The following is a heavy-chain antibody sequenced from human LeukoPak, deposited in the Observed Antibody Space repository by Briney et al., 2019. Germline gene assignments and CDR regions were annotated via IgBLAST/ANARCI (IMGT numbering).Heavy chain of an antibody. J-gene: IGHJ4*02. CDR3: ARDLDFWTGSKDY. D-gene: IGHD3/OR15-3a*01. V-gene: IGHV3-21*01. CDR2: MTSTSHV. Sequence: GGSLRLSCAASGFTFSSYNLNWVRQAPGKGLEWVSSMTSTSHVYYADSLKGRFTISRDNAKNSLYLQMNSLRAADTDVYSCARDLDFWTGSKDYWGQGTLVTVSS. CDR1: GFTFSSYN.